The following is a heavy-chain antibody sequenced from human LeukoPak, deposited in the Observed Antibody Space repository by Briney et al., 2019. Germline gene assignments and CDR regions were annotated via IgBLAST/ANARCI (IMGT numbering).Heavy chain of an antibody. V-gene: IGHV4-34*01. CDR1: GGSFSGYY. CDR3: ARVLGGSTSYFLPLYYFDY. D-gene: IGHD2-2*01. CDR2: INHSGST. J-gene: IGHJ4*02. Sequence: SETLSLTCAVYGGSFSGYYWSWIRQPPGKGLEWIGEINHSGSTNYNPSLKSRVTISVDTSKNQFSLKLSSVTAADTAVYYCARVLGGSTSYFLPLYYFDYWGQGTLVTVSS.